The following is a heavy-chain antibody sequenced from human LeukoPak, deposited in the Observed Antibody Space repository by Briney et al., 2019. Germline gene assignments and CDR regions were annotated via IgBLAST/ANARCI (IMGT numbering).Heavy chain of an antibody. V-gene: IGHV5-51*01. J-gene: IGHJ4*02. Sequence: GESLKTTGVGSGYSLSSSWIGWVRQMPGKGLEWMGIIYADDSETRYSPSFQGQVTISVDKSINTAYLQWSSLKASDTAIYYCARPFDTSGFDYWGQGTLVTVSS. CDR1: GYSLSSSW. CDR3: ARPFDTSGFDY. CDR2: IYADDSET. D-gene: IGHD3-22*01.